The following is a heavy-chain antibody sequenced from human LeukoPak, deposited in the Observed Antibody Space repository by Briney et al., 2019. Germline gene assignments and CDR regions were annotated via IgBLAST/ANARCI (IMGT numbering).Heavy chain of an antibody. J-gene: IGHJ6*03. CDR2: IYYSGNT. CDR1: GGSISGYY. CDR3: ASYYGSGPNSHSYHLYV. Sequence: SETLSLTCTVSGGSISGYYWNWIRQPPGKGLEWIGYIYYSGNTNYNPSLKSRVTISLDTSKNQFSLKVRSVTGADTAVFFCASYYGSGPNSHSYHLYVWGKGNTFT. D-gene: IGHD3-10*01. V-gene: IGHV4-59*01.